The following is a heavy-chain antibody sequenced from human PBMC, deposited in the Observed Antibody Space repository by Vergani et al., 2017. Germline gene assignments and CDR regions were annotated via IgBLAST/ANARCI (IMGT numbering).Heavy chain of an antibody. D-gene: IGHD3-16*01. J-gene: IGHJ5*01. V-gene: IGHV4-61*02. CDR1: GGSVHTSTHF. Sequence: QLQESGPALVKPSQTLSLTCSVSGGSVHTSTHFWGWIRQPAGGILEWIGRLYLGGSTDYNPPLRGRVSLFLDTPKNQFFLHLTSMAAADTALYFCVGTIWVGQSRDAYDSWGRGQRVTVSS. CDR3: VGTIWVGQSRDAYDS. CDR2: LYLGGST.